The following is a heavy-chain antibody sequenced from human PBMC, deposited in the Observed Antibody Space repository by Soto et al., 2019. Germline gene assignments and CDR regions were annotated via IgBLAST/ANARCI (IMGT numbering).Heavy chain of an antibody. CDR2: IYYSGST. Sequence: SETMSLTCTVSGGSISSGGYYWSWIRQHPGKGLEWIGYIYYSGSTYYNPSLKSRVTISVDTSKNQFSLKLSSVTAADTAVYYCARDGTTMVENWGQGTLVTSPQ. D-gene: IGHD3-10*01. J-gene: IGHJ4*02. CDR1: GGSISSGGYY. V-gene: IGHV4-31*03. CDR3: ARDGTTMVEN.